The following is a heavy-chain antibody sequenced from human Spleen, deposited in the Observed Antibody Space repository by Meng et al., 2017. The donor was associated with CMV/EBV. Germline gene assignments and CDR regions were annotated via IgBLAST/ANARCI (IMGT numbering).Heavy chain of an antibody. V-gene: IGHV1-8*03. Sequence: ASVKVSCKASGHTFSRYGISWVRQATGQGLEWVGWMNPNSGNTGYAQKFQGRVTITRNTSISTAYMELSSLRSEDTAVYYCARGAFWNGAFNSWGRGTVVTVSS. D-gene: IGHD3-3*01. CDR1: GHTFSRYG. CDR2: MNPNSGNT. J-gene: IGHJ5*01. CDR3: ARGAFWNGAFNS.